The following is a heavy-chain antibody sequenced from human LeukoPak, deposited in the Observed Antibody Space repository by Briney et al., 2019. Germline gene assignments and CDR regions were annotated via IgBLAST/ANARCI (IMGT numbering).Heavy chain of an antibody. CDR1: GGSISSYY. D-gene: IGHD6-19*01. CDR2: IYYSGST. CDR3: ARDHPSSGWYGGHDY. Sequence: SETLSLTCTVSGGSISSYYWSWIRQPPGKGLEWIGYIYYSGSTNYNPSLKSRVTISVDTSKNQFSLKLSSVTAADTAVYYCARDHPSSGWYGGHDYWGQGTLVTVSS. J-gene: IGHJ4*02. V-gene: IGHV4-59*12.